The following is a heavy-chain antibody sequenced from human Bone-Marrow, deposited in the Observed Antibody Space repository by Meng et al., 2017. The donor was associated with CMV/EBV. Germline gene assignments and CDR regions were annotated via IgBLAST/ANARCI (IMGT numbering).Heavy chain of an antibody. CDR1: GFTFSSYD. V-gene: IGHV3-13*03. D-gene: IGHD2-15*01. CDR2: IGTAGDT. CDR3: ARDSVVVAAFDY. Sequence: GESLKISCAACGFTFSSYDMHWVRQATGKGLEWVSAIGTAGDTYYPGSVKGQFTISRENAKNSLYLQMNSLRAGDTAVYYCARDSVVVAAFDYWGQGTLVTVSS. J-gene: IGHJ4*02.